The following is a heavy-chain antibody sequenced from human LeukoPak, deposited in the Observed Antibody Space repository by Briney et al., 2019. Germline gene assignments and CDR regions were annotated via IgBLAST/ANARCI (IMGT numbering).Heavy chain of an antibody. Sequence: ASVKVSCKASGYTFTGYYMHWVRQAPGQGLEWMGRINPNSGGTNYAQKFQGRVTMTRDTSISTAYMELSRLRSDDTAVYYCARDSTRTAVAGTSYWGQGTLVTVSS. CDR1: GYTFTGYY. J-gene: IGHJ4*02. D-gene: IGHD6-19*01. V-gene: IGHV1-2*06. CDR2: INPNSGGT. CDR3: ARDSTRTAVAGTSY.